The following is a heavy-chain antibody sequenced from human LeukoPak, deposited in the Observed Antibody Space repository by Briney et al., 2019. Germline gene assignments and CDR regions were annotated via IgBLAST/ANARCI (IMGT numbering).Heavy chain of an antibody. CDR3: ASLGTPFTYYYGSGSPSGYYYMDV. J-gene: IGHJ6*03. CDR1: GGTFSSYA. D-gene: IGHD3-10*01. CDR2: IIPIFGTA. V-gene: IGHV1-69*05. Sequence: GASVKVSCMASGGTFSSYAISWVRQAPGQGLEWMGGIIPIFGTANYAQKFQGRVTITTDESTSTAYMGLSSLRSEDTAVYYCASLGTPFTYYYGSGSPSGYYYMDVWGKGTTVTVSS.